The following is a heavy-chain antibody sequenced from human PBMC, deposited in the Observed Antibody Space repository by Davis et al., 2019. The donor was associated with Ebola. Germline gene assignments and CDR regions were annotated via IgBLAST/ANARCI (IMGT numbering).Heavy chain of an antibody. J-gene: IGHJ4*02. CDR1: GGSISSGGYY. Sequence: MPSETLSLTCTVSGGSISSGGYYWSWIRQLPGKGLEWIGYIYYSGIPYSNPSLGSRVTISVDTYKNQFSLNLSSVTAADTAVYYCARIRTEMASFYFEYWGQGTLVTVSS. CDR3: ARIRTEMASFYFEY. D-gene: IGHD5-24*01. V-gene: IGHV4-31*03. CDR2: IYYSGIP.